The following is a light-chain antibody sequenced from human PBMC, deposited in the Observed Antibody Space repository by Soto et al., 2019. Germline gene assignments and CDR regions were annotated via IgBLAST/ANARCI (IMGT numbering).Light chain of an antibody. V-gene: IGKV1-5*03. CDR1: ESISSW. Sequence: DIQITQSPSTLSASVGYRVTITCRASESISSWLAWYQQKPGKAPKLLIYKASNLESGVPSRFSGSGSGTEFTLTISSLQPDDFATYYCQQYKSYSRTFGQGTKVEIK. CDR2: KAS. CDR3: QQYKSYSRT. J-gene: IGKJ1*01.